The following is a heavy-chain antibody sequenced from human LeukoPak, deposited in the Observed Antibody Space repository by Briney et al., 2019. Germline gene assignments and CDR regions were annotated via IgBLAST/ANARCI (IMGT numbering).Heavy chain of an antibody. CDR3: AREYQTGFTGPGGDF. D-gene: IGHD3-9*01. V-gene: IGHV3-64*01. CDR2: INNDGDST. J-gene: IGHJ4*02. CDR1: GYRFNNYA. Sequence: GGSLRLSCAASGYRFNNYAIHWFRQAPGKGLEYVSGINNDGDSTYYANSVKGRFTISRDNSKNTLFLQMGSLTSEDTAVYYCAREYQTGFTGPGGDFWGQGTQVTVSS.